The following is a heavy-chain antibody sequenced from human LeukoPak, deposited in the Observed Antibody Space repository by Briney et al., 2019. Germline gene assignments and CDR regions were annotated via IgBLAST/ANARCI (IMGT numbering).Heavy chain of an antibody. CDR1: GFTLSDSA. D-gene: IGHD4-17*01. Sequence: GGSLRLSCTASGFTLSDSAIHWVRQASGKGLEWVGRIRNKADNYATAYSASVKGRFTISRDDSKNTAYLQMNSLKTEDTAVYFCTRLTMTTDSFDYWGQGTLVTVSS. J-gene: IGHJ4*02. CDR2: IRNKADNYAT. V-gene: IGHV3-73*01. CDR3: TRLTMTTDSFDY.